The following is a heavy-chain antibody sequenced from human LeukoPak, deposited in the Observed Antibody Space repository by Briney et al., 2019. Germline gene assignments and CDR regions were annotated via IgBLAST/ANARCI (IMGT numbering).Heavy chain of an antibody. CDR2: INPNSGGT. Sequence: ASVKVSCKASGYTFTGYYMHWVRQAPGQGREWMGWINPNSGGTNYAQKFQGRVTMTRDTSISTAYMELSRLRSDDTAVYYCASLSGSYPPFDYWGQGTLVTVSS. D-gene: IGHD1-26*01. V-gene: IGHV1-2*02. CDR3: ASLSGSYPPFDY. CDR1: GYTFTGYY. J-gene: IGHJ4*02.